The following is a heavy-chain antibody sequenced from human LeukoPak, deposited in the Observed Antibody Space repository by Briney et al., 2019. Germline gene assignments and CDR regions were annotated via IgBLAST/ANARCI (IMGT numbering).Heavy chain of an antibody. V-gene: IGHV3-21*01. CDR2: ISSSGSYK. D-gene: IGHD5-12*01. Sequence: GRSLRLSCAASEFTFSRYNMNWVRQAPGKGLEWVSSISSSGSYKYYADSVKGRVTISRDNAKNSLYLQWNSLRADDTAVYYCARAGGYSNYDLDSWGQGTQVTVSS. CDR3: ARAGGYSNYDLDS. CDR1: EFTFSRYN. J-gene: IGHJ4*02.